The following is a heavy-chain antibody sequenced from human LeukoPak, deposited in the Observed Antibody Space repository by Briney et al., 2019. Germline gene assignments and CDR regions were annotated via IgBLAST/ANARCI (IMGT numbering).Heavy chain of an antibody. V-gene: IGHV4-61*02. D-gene: IGHD3-10*01. CDR3: ARGLGSMLRGGSNWFDP. CDR1: GASITSGTYY. CDR2: IYTSGTT. J-gene: IGHJ5*02. Sequence: SETLSLTCTVSGASITSGTYYWGWIRQPAGKGLEYIGRIYTSGTTNYNPAVKSRVTISIDPSKNQFSLTLRSVTAADTAPYYCARGLGSMLRGGSNWFDPWGQGTLVIVSS.